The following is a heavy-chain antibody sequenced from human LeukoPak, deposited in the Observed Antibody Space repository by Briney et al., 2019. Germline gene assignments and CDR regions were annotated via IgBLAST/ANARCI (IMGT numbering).Heavy chain of an antibody. CDR3: AYLIIAAPVFDAFDT. Sequence: ESGPTLVKPTQTLTLTCTFSRFSLSTSGVGVGWIRQPLGKALEWLALIYWNDDKRYSPSLKSRLTITKDTSKNQVVLTLTNMDPVDTATYYCAYLIIAAPVFDAFDTWGQGTMVTVSS. V-gene: IGHV2-5*01. D-gene: IGHD6-13*01. J-gene: IGHJ3*02. CDR2: IYWNDDK. CDR1: RFSLSTSGVG.